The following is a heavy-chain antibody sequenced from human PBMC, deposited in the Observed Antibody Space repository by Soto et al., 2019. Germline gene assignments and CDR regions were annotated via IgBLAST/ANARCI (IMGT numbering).Heavy chain of an antibody. V-gene: IGHV1-69*08. D-gene: IGHD3-9*01. CDR1: GGTFSSYT. Sequence: QVQLVQSGAEVKKPGSSVKVSCKASGGTFSSYTISWVRQAPGQGLEWMGRIIPILGIANYAQKFQGRVTITADKATSTAYMELSSLRSEDAAVYYCARDSLRYFDWPSGLDYWGQGTLVTVSS. CDR2: IIPILGIA. J-gene: IGHJ4*02. CDR3: ARDSLRYFDWPSGLDY.